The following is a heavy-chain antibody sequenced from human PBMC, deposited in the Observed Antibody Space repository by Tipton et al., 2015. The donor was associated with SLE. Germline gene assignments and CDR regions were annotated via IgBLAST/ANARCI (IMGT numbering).Heavy chain of an antibody. CDR1: GDSIINHY. V-gene: IGHV4-59*08. CDR3: VRPSGRISDYFDF. Sequence: LRLSCTVSGDSIINHYWTWIRQPPGRGLEWIGSIYYSGSTFYNPSLKSRVTISADTSKNQFSLKLSSVTAADTAVYYCVRPSGRISDYFDFWGQGALVTVSS. CDR2: IYYSGST. J-gene: IGHJ4*02. D-gene: IGHD3-3*02.